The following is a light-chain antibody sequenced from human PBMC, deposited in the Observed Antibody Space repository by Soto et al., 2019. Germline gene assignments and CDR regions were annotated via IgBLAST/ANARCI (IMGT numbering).Light chain of an antibody. J-gene: IGLJ1*01. CDR2: EVT. CDR3: FSYAGNSVYV. Sequence: QSALTQPASMSGSPRQSITISCTGTHSDVGSYNFVSWFQQHPGKAPKLVIFEVTKRPSGVSDRFSGSKSGNTASLTISGLQAEDQADYYCFSYAGNSVYVFGTGTKVTVL. V-gene: IGLV2-23*02. CDR1: HSDVGSYNF.